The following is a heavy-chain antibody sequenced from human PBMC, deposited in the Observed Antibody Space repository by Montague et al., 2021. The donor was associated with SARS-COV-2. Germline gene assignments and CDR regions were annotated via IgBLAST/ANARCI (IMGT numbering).Heavy chain of an antibody. CDR1: GFTFSSYA. CDR2: IYSGGSST. D-gene: IGHD3-3*01. J-gene: IGHJ6*02. Sequence: SLRLSCAASGFTFSSYAMSWVRQAPGKGLEWVSVIYSGGSSTYYADSVKGRFTISRDNSKNTLYLQMNSLRAEDTAVYYCAKDLEEFITIFGVVTESPLGMDVWGQGTTVTVSS. V-gene: IGHV3-23*03. CDR3: AKDLEEFITIFGVVTESPLGMDV.